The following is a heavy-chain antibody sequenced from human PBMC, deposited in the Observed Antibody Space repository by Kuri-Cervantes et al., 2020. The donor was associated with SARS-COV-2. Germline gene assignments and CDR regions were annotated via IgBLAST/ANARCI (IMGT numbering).Heavy chain of an antibody. CDR2: IYHSGST. J-gene: IGHJ3*02. Sequence: SETLSLTCAVYGGSFSGYYWSWIRQPPGKGLEWIGSIYHSGSTYYNPSLKSRVTISVDTSKNQFSLKLSSVTAADTAVYYCARATPGIVVVPAGASDIWGQGTMVTVSS. CDR1: GGSFSGYY. D-gene: IGHD2-2*01. CDR3: ARATPGIVVVPAGASDI. V-gene: IGHV4-34*01.